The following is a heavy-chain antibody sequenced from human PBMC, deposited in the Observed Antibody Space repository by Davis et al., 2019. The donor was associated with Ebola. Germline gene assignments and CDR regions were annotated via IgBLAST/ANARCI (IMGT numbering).Heavy chain of an antibody. D-gene: IGHD4-23*01. CDR2: ITYRGST. CDR1: GGSISSGSYY. J-gene: IGHJ4*02. CDR3: ARDASGDHYTVD. V-gene: IGHV4-61*01. Sequence: SETLSLTCTVSGGSISSGSYYWSWIRQTPGKGLEWIGCITYRGSTKYNPSLRNRITISVDTSTGQFSLKMTSVTAADTAVYYCARDASGDHYTVDWGQGTLVTVSS.